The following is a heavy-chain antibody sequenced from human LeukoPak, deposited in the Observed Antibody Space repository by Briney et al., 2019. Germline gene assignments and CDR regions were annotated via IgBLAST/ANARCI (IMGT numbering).Heavy chain of an antibody. V-gene: IGHV3-21*01. CDR2: ISSSSSYI. Sequence: GGSLRLSCAASGFTSSSYSMNWVRQAPGKGLEWVSSISSSSSYIYYADSVKGRFTISRDNAKNSLYLQMNSLRAEDTAVYYCARDASEHYYYMDVWGKGTTVTVSS. J-gene: IGHJ6*03. CDR3: ARDASEHYYYMDV. CDR1: GFTSSSYS. D-gene: IGHD1-26*01.